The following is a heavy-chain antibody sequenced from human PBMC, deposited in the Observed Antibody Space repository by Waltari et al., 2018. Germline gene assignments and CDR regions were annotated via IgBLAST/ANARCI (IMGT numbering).Heavy chain of an antibody. J-gene: IGHJ6*03. CDR1: GFTFSSYA. D-gene: IGHD5-18*01. Sequence: EVQLLESGGGLVQPGGSLRLSCAASGFTFSSYAMSWVRQAPGKGLEWVSAICGSGCSTYYADSVKGRFTISRDNSKNTLYLQMNSLRAEDTAVYYCAKDVAVDTAIFYYMDVWGKGTTVTVSS. CDR2: ICGSGCST. CDR3: AKDVAVDTAIFYYMDV. V-gene: IGHV3-23*01.